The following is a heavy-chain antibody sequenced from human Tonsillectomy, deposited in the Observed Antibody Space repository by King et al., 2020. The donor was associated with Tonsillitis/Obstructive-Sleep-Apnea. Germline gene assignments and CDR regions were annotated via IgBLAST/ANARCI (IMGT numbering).Heavy chain of an antibody. CDR3: ARLGGYSNYGYYYYYMDV. CDR2: INHSGST. V-gene: IGHV4-34*01. Sequence: VQLQQWGAGLLKPSETLSLTCAVYGGSFSGYYWSWIRQPPGKGLEWIGEINHSGSTNYNPSLKSRVTISVDTSKNQFSLTLSSVTAADTAVYYCARLGGYSNYGYYYYYMDVWGKGTTVTVSS. CDR1: GGSFSGYY. J-gene: IGHJ6*03. D-gene: IGHD4-11*01.